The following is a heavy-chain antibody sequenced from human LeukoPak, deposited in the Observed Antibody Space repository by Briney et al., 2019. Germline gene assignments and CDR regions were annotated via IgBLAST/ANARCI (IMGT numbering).Heavy chain of an antibody. Sequence: GGSLRLSCAASGFTVSSNCMSWVRQAPGKGLEWVSVIYSGGSTYYTDSVKGRFTISRDNSKNTLYLQMNSLRAEDTAVYYCAKGSKAVLFTRDYYMDVWGKGTTVTISS. CDR1: GFTVSSNC. CDR2: IYSGGST. V-gene: IGHV3-53*05. J-gene: IGHJ6*03. D-gene: IGHD6-19*01. CDR3: AKGSKAVLFTRDYYMDV.